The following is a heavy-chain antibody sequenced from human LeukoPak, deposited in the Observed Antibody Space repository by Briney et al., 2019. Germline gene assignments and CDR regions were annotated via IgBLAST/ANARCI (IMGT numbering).Heavy chain of an antibody. CDR2: TYYRSRWFN. J-gene: IGHJ6*02. V-gene: IGHV6-1*01. Sequence: SQILSLTCAISGDSVSSKSAAWNWIGQSPSRGLEWLGRTYYRSRWFNGYAVSVKGRITISPDTSKNQFSLQLNSVTPEDTAVYYCTRQYSGGMDVWGQGTTVTVSS. CDR3: TRQYSGGMDV. D-gene: IGHD5-12*01. CDR1: GDSVSSKSAA.